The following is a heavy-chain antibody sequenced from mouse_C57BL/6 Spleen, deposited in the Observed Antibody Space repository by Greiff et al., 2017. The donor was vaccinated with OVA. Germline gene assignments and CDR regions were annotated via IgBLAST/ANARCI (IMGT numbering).Heavy chain of an antibody. V-gene: IGHV14-2*01. CDR3: DRGGSYGNDRDY. CDR1: GFNIKDYY. D-gene: IGHD1-1*02. Sequence: VQLQQSGAELVKPGASVKLSCTASGFNIKDYYMHWVKQSTEQGLEWIGRIDPEDGDTKYAPKFQGTATITADTSSNTAYLQLSSLKSEDTADYARDRGGSYGNDRDYWGQGATLTVSS. CDR2: IDPEDGDT. J-gene: IGHJ2*01.